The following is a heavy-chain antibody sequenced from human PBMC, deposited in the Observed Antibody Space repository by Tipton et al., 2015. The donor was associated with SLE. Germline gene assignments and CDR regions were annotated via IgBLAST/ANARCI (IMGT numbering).Heavy chain of an antibody. CDR3: AKSVLWGPGAFDI. CDR2: ISGSGGST. D-gene: IGHD3-10*01. CDR1: GFTFSSYA. J-gene: IGHJ3*02. Sequence: SLRLSCAASGFTFSSYAMSWVRPAPGKGLEWVSAISGSGGSTYYADSVKGRFTISRDNSKNTLYLQMTSLRAEDTAVYYCAKSVLWGPGAFDIWGHGKMVTVSS. V-gene: IGHV3-23*01.